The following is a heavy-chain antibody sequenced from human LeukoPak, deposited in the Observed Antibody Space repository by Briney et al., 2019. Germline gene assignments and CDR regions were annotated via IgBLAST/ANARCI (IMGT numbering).Heavy chain of an antibody. V-gene: IGHV3-30*01. J-gene: IGHJ3*02. CDR3: ARAGQGAFDI. Sequence: DSVKGRFTTSRDNSKNTLYLQMNSLRAEDTAVYYCARAGQGAFDIWGQGTMVTVSS.